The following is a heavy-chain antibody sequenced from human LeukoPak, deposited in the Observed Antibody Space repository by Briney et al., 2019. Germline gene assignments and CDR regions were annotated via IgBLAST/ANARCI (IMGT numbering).Heavy chain of an antibody. Sequence: GGSLRLSCSASGFTFSNSAMHWVRQAPGKGLEYVSAISSSGGSTYYADSVKGRFTISRDNSKNTLYFQMSSLRAEDTAVYYCATLLGETHFFDYWGQGTLVTVSS. CDR2: ISSSGGST. V-gene: IGHV3-64D*06. J-gene: IGHJ4*02. D-gene: IGHD1-26*01. CDR3: ATLLGETHFFDY. CDR1: GFTFSNSA.